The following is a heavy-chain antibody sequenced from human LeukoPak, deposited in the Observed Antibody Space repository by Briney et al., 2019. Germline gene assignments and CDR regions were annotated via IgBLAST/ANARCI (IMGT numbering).Heavy chain of an antibody. J-gene: IGHJ4*02. D-gene: IGHD3-22*01. CDR1: GFTFGSYW. CDR3: ARATYYYDSSGYYLPESLDY. V-gene: IGHV3-53*01. Sequence: GGSLRLSCAASGFTFGSYWMSWVRQAPGKGLEWGSVIYSGGSTSYSDSVKGRFTISRDNSKTTLYLQMNSLSAKDTAVYYCARATYYYDSSGYYLPESLDYWGQGTLVTVSS. CDR2: IYSGGST.